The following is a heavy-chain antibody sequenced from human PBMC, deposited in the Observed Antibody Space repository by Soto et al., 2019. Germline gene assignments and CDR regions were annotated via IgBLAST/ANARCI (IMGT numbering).Heavy chain of an antibody. V-gene: IGHV3-21*01. Sequence: EVQLVESGGGLVKPGRSLRLSCAASGVTFSSFGMSWVRQAPGKGLEWVSFISRSIGEKYYAESGKGRFTISRDNAKNSVYLQMNSLRVENTAIYYCARGGRHVDWQWGGGYMDVWGHGTTVTVSS. CDR2: ISRSIGEK. CDR3: ARGGRHVDWQWGGGYMDV. D-gene: IGHD3-9*01. J-gene: IGHJ6*02. CDR1: GVTFSSFG.